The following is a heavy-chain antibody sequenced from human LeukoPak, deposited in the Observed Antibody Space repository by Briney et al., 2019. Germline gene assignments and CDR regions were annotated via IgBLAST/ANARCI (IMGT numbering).Heavy chain of an antibody. CDR1: GGSISSSSCY. Sequence: SETLSLTCTVSGGSISSSSCYWGWIRQPPGKGLEWIGSIYYSGSTYHNPSLKSRVTISVDTSKNQFSLKLSSVTAADTAVYYCARDPTTGLIDYWGQGTLVTVSS. CDR3: ARDPTTGLIDY. D-gene: IGHD1-26*01. V-gene: IGHV4-39*07. CDR2: IYYSGST. J-gene: IGHJ4*02.